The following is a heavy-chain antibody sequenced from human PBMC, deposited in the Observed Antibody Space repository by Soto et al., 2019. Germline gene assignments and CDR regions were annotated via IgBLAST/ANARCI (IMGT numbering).Heavy chain of an antibody. CDR2: ISYDGSNK. V-gene: IGHV3-30*18. Sequence: GGSLRLSCAASGFSFSKFAMHWVRQAPGKGLVWVAVISYDGSNKYYADSVKGRFTISRDNSKNTLYLQMNSLRAEDTAVYYCAKQSEVATTLYYYYGMDVWGQGTTVTVSS. CDR1: GFSFSKFA. J-gene: IGHJ6*02. D-gene: IGHD5-12*01. CDR3: AKQSEVATTLYYYYGMDV.